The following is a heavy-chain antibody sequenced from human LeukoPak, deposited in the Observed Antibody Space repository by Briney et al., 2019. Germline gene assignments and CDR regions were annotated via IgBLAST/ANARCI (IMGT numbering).Heavy chain of an antibody. V-gene: IGHV4-59*12. CDR3: ARDRDYFDY. Sequence: PSETLSLTCTVSGASISSYYWSWIRQPPGKGLEWIGYIYYSGSTRYNPSLKSRVTISVDTSKNQFSLKLSSVTAADTAVYYCARDRDYFDYWGQGTLVTVSS. CDR1: GASISSYY. CDR2: IYYSGST. J-gene: IGHJ4*02.